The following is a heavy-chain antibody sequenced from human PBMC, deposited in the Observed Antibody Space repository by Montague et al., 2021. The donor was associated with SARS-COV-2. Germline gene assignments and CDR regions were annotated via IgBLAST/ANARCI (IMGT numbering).Heavy chain of an antibody. CDR1: GGSISSYY. J-gene: IGHJ6*02. D-gene: IGHD6-19*01. V-gene: IGHV4-59*01. CDR2: IYYSGST. CDR3: AGTSTYSSGWGINYYYCGMDV. Sequence: SETLSLTCTVSGGSISSYYWSWIRQPPGKGLEWIGYIYYSGSTNYNPSPKSRVTISVDTSKNQFSLKLSSVTAADTAVYYCAGTSTYSSGWGINYYYCGMDVWGQGTTVTVSS.